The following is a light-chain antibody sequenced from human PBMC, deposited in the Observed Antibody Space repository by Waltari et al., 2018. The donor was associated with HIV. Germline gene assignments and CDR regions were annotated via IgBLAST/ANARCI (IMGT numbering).Light chain of an antibody. J-gene: IGKJ4*01. CDR1: ESVSSD. Sequence: EVVLTQSPATLSLPPGERATLSCRASESVSSDLAWIQQRPGQAPRLLIYDASNRATGVPARFTGSGSGTDFTLAISSLQPEDFAFYFCQQRSNWPPLTFGGGTK. CDR2: DAS. CDR3: QQRSNWPPLT. V-gene: IGKV3-11*01.